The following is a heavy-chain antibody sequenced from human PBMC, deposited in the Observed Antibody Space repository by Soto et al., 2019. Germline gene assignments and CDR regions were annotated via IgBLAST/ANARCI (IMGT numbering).Heavy chain of an antibody. J-gene: IGHJ4*02. CDR2: IYPGDSDT. CDR1: GFNFTTYW. V-gene: IGHV5-51*03. CDR3: ARLPPGSIFYFDY. D-gene: IGHD1-26*01. Sequence: EVQLVQSGAEVKKPGESLKISCKGSGFNFTTYWVGWVRQMPGKGLEWMGIIYPGDSDTRYSPSFQGQVTISADKSISTAYLQWSSLKASDTARYYCARLPPGSIFYFDYWGQGTLVTVSS.